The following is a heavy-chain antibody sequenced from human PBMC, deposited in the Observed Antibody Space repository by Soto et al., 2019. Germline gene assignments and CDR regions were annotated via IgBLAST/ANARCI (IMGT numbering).Heavy chain of an antibody. J-gene: IGHJ4*02. D-gene: IGHD6-19*01. CDR1: GFTVSSYA. CDR3: AKGPHSSGWHYFDY. V-gene: IGHV3-23*01. Sequence: GGSLRLSCAASGFTVSSYAMSWVRQAPGKGLEWVSTVTGSGDNTYYADSVKGRFTISRDNSENTLYLQMISLRAEDVAIYYCAKGPHSSGWHYFDYWGQGTLVTVSS. CDR2: VTGSGDNT.